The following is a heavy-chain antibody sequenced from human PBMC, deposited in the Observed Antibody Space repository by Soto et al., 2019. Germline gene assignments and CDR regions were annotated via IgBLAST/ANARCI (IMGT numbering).Heavy chain of an antibody. J-gene: IGHJ4*02. CDR3: ARDRDSSDYFAPPDY. CDR2: IYYSGST. V-gene: IGHV4-31*03. Sequence: SETLSLTCTVSGGSISSRGYYWGWIRQHPVKGLEWIGYIYYSGSTYYNPSLRSRVTMSVDTSKNQFSLKLRSVTAADTAVYYCARDRDSSDYFAPPDYWGQGTMVTVSS. D-gene: IGHD3-22*01. CDR1: GGSISSRGYY.